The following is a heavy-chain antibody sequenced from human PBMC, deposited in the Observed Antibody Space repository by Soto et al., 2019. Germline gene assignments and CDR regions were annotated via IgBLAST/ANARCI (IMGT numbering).Heavy chain of an antibody. CDR3: ARTQGRYLDY. V-gene: IGHV3-23*01. Sequence: RQAPGKGLEWVSTISGSGGSTYYADSVKGRFTISRDNSKNTLYLQMNSLRAEDTAVYYCARTQGRYLDYWCQGTLVSVSS. D-gene: IGHD3-16*01. J-gene: IGHJ4*02. CDR2: ISGSGGST.